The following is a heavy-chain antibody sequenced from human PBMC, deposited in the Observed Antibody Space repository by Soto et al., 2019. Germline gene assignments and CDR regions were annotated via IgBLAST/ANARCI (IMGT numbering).Heavy chain of an antibody. V-gene: IGHV3-23*01. CDR1: GFTFSSYA. D-gene: IGHD6-13*01. Sequence: GGSLRLSCAASGFTFSSYAMSWVRQAPGKGLEWVSAISGSGGSTYYADSVKGRFTISRDNSKNTLYLQMNSLRAEDTAVYYCAKGPEKQQRVHLETYYYGMDVWGQGTTVTVSS. CDR2: ISGSGGST. CDR3: AKGPEKQQRVHLETYYYGMDV. J-gene: IGHJ6*02.